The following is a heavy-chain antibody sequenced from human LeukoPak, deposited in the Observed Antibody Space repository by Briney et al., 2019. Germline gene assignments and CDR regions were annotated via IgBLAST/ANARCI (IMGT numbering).Heavy chain of an antibody. D-gene: IGHD4-17*01. CDR3: ARVKNTVTTDYFDY. V-gene: IGHV1-2*02. CDR1: GYTFTGYY. Sequence: ASVKVSCKASGYTFTGYYMHWVRQAPGQGLEWMGWINPNSGGTNYAQKFQGRVTMTRDTSISTAYMELSRLRSDDTAVYYCARVKNTVTTDYFDYWGQGTLVTVSS. CDR2: INPNSGGT. J-gene: IGHJ4*02.